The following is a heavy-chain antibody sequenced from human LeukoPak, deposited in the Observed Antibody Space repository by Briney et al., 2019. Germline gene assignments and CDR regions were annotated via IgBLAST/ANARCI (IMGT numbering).Heavy chain of an antibody. Sequence: ASVKVSCKASGGTFSSYAISWVRQAPGQGLEWMGIINPSGGSTSYAQKFQGRVTMTRDTSTSTVYMELSSLRSEDTAVYYCARSLAYCGGDCYGGDYWGQGTLVTVSS. CDR3: ARSLAYCGGDCYGGDY. V-gene: IGHV1-46*01. D-gene: IGHD2-21*02. CDR1: GGTFSSYA. CDR2: INPSGGST. J-gene: IGHJ4*02.